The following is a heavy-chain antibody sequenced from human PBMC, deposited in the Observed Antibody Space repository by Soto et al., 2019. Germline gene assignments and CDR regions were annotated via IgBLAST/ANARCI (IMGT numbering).Heavy chain of an antibody. J-gene: IGHJ4*02. CDR1: GGSISSYY. V-gene: IGHV4-59*01. CDR2: ISYSCST. CDR3: PSEPRSGDYDLNY. D-gene: IGHD4-17*01. Sequence: SETLSLTCTVSGGSISSYYWIWIRQPPGNGLEWIGYISYSCSTNYNPSLKSRPTISVDTSKSQCSQKQRSVMTADTTVYHCPSEPRSGDYDLNYCRKLTLITVSS.